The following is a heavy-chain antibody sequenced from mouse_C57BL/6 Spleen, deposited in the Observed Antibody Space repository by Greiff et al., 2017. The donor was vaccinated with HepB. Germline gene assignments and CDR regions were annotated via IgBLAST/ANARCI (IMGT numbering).Heavy chain of an antibody. D-gene: IGHD2-3*01. Sequence: VQLQQSGPELVKPGASVKISCKASGYAFSNSWMNWVKQRPGKGLEWIGRIYPGDGDTNYNGKFKGKATLTADKSSSTAYMQLSSLTSEDSAVYFCARWLLLMDYWGQGTSVTVSS. V-gene: IGHV1-82*01. CDR2: IYPGDGDT. CDR3: ARWLLLMDY. CDR1: GYAFSNSW. J-gene: IGHJ4*01.